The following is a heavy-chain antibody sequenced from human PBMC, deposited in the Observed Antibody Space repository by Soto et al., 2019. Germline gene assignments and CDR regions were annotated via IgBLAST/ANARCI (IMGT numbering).Heavy chain of an antibody. J-gene: IGHJ6*02. D-gene: IGHD2-2*01. CDR2: INPGNGDT. CDR1: GSSFTKYG. Sequence: APVKVSCKLSGSSFTKYGLHGPRQPPGQRIEWMGWINPGNGDTKYSQKYQGRVTITRDTSATTAYMELSSLRSEDSAVFYCARTDCSSTSCYKYYYYGMDVWGQGTTVTVSS. V-gene: IGHV1-3*01. CDR3: ARTDCSSTSCYKYYYYGMDV.